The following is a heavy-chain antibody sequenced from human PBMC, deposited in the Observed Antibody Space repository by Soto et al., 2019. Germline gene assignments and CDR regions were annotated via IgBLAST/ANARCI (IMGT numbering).Heavy chain of an antibody. J-gene: IGHJ4*02. Sequence: SGSVSLTGNLSCDSVSGGSYYWTWVRQPPGKGLEWIGNIYYSGTTNYNASLQNRGTISIDTSKNQCSPHLHSLTGPAPAPYYWARDPRAYRRALDYWRQRTKGTVSS. CDR1: CDSVSGGSYY. V-gene: IGHV4-61*01. D-gene: IGHD2-2*02. CDR3: ARDPRAYRRALDY. CDR2: IYYSGTT.